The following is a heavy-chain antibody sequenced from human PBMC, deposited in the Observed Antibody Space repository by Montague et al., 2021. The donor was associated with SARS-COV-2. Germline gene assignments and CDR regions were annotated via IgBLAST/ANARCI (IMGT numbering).Heavy chain of an antibody. D-gene: IGHD3-10*01. V-gene: IGHV4-59*01. CDR1: GGSISRYY. CDR3: ARVGFGEYFDY. Sequence: SETLSLTCTVSGGSISRYYWSWIRHSPGKGLGWIGNVFYSGSTNYNPSLKSRVTIFVDRSKNQFSLRLSSVTAADTAVYYCARVGFGEYFDYWGQGTLVTVSS. J-gene: IGHJ4*02. CDR2: VFYSGST.